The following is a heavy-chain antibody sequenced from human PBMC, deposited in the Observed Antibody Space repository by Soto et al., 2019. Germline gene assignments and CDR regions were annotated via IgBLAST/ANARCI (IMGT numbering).Heavy chain of an antibody. CDR2: IYYSGST. CDR1: GGSISSGGYY. CDR3: ARTIYGSGSYYTYYYYYYGMDV. J-gene: IGHJ6*02. Sequence: PSETLSLTCTVSGGSISSGGYYWSWIRQHPGKGLEWIGYIYYSGSTYYNPSLKSRVTISVDTSKNQFSLKLSSVTAADTAVYYCARTIYGSGSYYTYYYYYYGMDVWGQGTTVTVS. V-gene: IGHV4-31*03. D-gene: IGHD3-10*01.